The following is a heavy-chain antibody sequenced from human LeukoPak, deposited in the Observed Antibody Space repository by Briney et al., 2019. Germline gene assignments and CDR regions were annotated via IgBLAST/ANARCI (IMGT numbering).Heavy chain of an antibody. CDR2: IYTSGST. J-gene: IGHJ3*02. CDR3: ANRSTVTSLLYAFDI. D-gene: IGHD4-11*01. V-gene: IGHV4-61*02. Sequence: SQTLSLTCTVSGGSISSGSYYWSWIRQPAGKGLEWIGRIYTSGSTNYNPSLKSRVTISVDTSKNQFSLKLSSVTAADTAVYYCANRSTVTSLLYAFDIWGQGTMVTVSS. CDR1: GGSISSGSYY.